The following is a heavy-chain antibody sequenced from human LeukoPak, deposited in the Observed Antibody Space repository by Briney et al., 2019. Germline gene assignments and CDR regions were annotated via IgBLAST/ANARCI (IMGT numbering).Heavy chain of an antibody. D-gene: IGHD2-21*02. Sequence: SETLSLTCAVYGGSFNYYWSWIRQPPGKGLEWIGEINDTGITKYNPSLKSRVSISVDTSKNQFSLKLTSVTAADTAIYYCAKSLYCGDDCFWGPGTMVIVSS. CDR2: INDTGIT. J-gene: IGHJ3*01. CDR1: GGSFNYY. V-gene: IGHV4-34*01. CDR3: AKSLYCGDDCF.